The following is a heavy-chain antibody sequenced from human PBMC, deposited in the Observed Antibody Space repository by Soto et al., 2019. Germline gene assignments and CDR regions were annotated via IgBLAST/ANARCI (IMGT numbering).Heavy chain of an antibody. Sequence: LRLSCAASGFTFSNAWMSWVRQAPGKGLEWVGRIKSKTDGGTTDYAAPVKGRFTISRDDSKNTLYLQMNSLKTEDTAVYYCTTDRSGSFSYYYYGMDVWGQGTTVTVSS. CDR1: GFTFSNAW. J-gene: IGHJ6*02. V-gene: IGHV3-15*01. CDR3: TTDRSGSFSYYYYGMDV. D-gene: IGHD1-26*01. CDR2: IKSKTDGGTT.